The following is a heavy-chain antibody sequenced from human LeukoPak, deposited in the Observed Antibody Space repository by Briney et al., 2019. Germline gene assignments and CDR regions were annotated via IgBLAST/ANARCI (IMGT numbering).Heavy chain of an antibody. CDR3: ARRIVGAAPFNY. CDR2: IHYSGST. J-gene: IGHJ4*02. Sequence: SETLSLTCTVSGDSISSSSYYWGWIRQPPGKGLECIGSIHYSGSTYYNPSPKSRVTLSVDTSKNQFSLKLSSVTAADTAVYYCARRIVGAAPFNYWGQGTLVAVSS. CDR1: GDSISSSSYY. D-gene: IGHD1-26*01. V-gene: IGHV4-39*01.